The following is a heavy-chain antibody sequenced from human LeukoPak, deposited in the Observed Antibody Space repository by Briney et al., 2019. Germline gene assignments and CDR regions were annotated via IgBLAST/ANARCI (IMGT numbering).Heavy chain of an antibody. CDR1: GFTFSNAW. CDR2: IKRTTDGGTT. CDR3: TTYRGAYRKDYFDY. J-gene: IGHJ4*02. Sequence: GGSLRLSCAASGFTFSNAWMSWVRQAPGKGLEWVGRIKRTTDGGTTDYAAPVKGRFTISRDDSKNTLYLQMNSLKTEDTSVYYCTTYRGAYRKDYFDYWGQGTLVTDSS. D-gene: IGHD3-10*01. V-gene: IGHV3-15*01.